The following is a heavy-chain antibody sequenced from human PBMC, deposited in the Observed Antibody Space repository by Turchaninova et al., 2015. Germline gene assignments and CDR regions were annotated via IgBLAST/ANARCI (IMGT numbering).Heavy chain of an antibody. Sequence: QVQLVESGGGVVQPGGSLRLSCAASGFTFSNFGMHWVRQAPGKGLEGVEFISTDGSNKYNGASVHCPLTISRDNSQRTLYLQMNSLGAEDTAVYYCAGACGGGSACYWMDYWGQGTQVTVSS. V-gene: IGHV3-30*03. CDR1: GFTFSNFG. D-gene: IGHD2-8*01. CDR2: ISTDGSNK. CDR3: AGACGGGSACYWMDY. J-gene: IGHJ4*02.